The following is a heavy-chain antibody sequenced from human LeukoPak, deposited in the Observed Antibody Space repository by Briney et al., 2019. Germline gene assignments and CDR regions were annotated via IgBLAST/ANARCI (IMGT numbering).Heavy chain of an antibody. CDR1: GYTFTGYY. J-gene: IGHJ3*02. Sequence: ASVKVSCKASGYTFTGYYMHWVRQAPGQGLEWMGWINPNSGGTNYAQKFQGRVTMTRDTSISTAYMELSRLTSDDTAVYYCARDGQAAEYYDIRGGGFDMWGQGTMVTVSS. D-gene: IGHD3-22*01. CDR2: INPNSGGT. CDR3: ARDGQAAEYYDIRGGGFDM. V-gene: IGHV1-2*02.